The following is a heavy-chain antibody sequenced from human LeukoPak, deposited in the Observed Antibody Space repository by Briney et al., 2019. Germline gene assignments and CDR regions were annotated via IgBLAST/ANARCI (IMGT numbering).Heavy chain of an antibody. CDR2: INPGDSDT. V-gene: IGHV5-51*01. CDR3: ARRYCSGGTCFDY. Sequence: RGESLKISCKGSGYSFTSYWIGWVRQMPGKGLEWMGIINPGDSDTRYSPSFQGQVTISADKSISTAYLQWSSLKASDTAMYYCARRYCSGGTCFDYWGQGTLVTVSS. CDR1: GYSFTSYW. D-gene: IGHD2-15*01. J-gene: IGHJ4*02.